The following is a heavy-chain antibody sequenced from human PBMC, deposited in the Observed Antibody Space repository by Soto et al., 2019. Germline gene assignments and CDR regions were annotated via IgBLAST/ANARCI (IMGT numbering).Heavy chain of an antibody. V-gene: IGHV3-15*01. CDR3: AAGTGRTDFDY. Sequence: EVQLVESGGGLVKPGGSLRLSCAASGFAFRNAWMNWVRQAPGKGLEWVGRIISKTDGGTTDYTAPVKDRFFVSRDDSKNTLYLQMNSLKTEDTAVYYCAAGTGRTDFDYWGQGTLVTVSS. J-gene: IGHJ4*02. CDR2: IISKTDGGTT. D-gene: IGHD2-2*01. CDR1: GFAFRNAW.